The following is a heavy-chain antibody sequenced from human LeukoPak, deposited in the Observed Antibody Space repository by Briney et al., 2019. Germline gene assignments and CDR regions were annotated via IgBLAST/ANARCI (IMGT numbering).Heavy chain of an antibody. J-gene: IGHJ6*03. V-gene: IGHV4-38-2*02. CDR2: IYHSGST. CDR3: ARTVVHTMTILGVVTEGPYHLHYMDV. Sequence: PSETLSLTCTVSGYSISSGYYWGWIRQPPGKGLEWIGSIYHSGSTYYNPSLKSRVTISVDTSKNQFSLKLSSVTAADTAVYYCARTVVHTMTILGVVTEGPYHLHYMDVWGKGTTVTVSS. D-gene: IGHD3-3*01. CDR1: GYSISSGYY.